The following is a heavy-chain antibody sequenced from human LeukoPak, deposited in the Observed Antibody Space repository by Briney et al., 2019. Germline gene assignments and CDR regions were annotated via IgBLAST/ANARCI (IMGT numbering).Heavy chain of an antibody. Sequence: SETLSLIYAVYNGSLSGYYWSWVRQPPGKGLEWIGVINHSGSTNYNPSLKSRLTISVDTSRKQFSLKLSSVTAADTAVYYCARVLMTAQEYNWFDPWGRGTPVTVSS. D-gene: IGHD2-21*02. V-gene: IGHV4-34*01. J-gene: IGHJ5*02. CDR1: NGSLSGYY. CDR2: INHSGST. CDR3: ARVLMTAQEYNWFDP.